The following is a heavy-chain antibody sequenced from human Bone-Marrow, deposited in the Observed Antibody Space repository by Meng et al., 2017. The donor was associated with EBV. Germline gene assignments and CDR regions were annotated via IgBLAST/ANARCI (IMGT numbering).Heavy chain of an antibody. Sequence: GQLGQSGAEVKKPGSRVKVSCKASGGTFSSYAISWVRQAPGQGLEWMGGIIPIFGTANYAQKFQGRVTITADESTSTAYMELSSLRSEDTAVYYCARDCSGSYNNWFDPWGQGTLVTVSS. J-gene: IGHJ5*02. CDR1: GGTFSSYA. D-gene: IGHD1-26*01. V-gene: IGHV1-69*01. CDR3: ARDCSGSYNNWFDP. CDR2: IIPIFGTA.